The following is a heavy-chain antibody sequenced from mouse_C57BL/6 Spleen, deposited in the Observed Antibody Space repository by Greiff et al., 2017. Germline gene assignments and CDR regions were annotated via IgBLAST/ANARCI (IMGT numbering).Heavy chain of an antibody. D-gene: IGHD1-1*01. CDR2: IRNQANGYTT. CDR1: GFTFSDFY. CDR3: AGEVGGCFDV. J-gene: IGHJ1*03. Sequence: EVQGVEPVGGSVQPGGSLSSSCAASGFTFSDFYMSWVRQPSGKALEWLGFIRNQANGYTTEYSASVKGRFIISRDNSQGILYLQMNARRAEDSATDYGAGEVGGCFDVRGTEATV. V-gene: IGHV7-3*01.